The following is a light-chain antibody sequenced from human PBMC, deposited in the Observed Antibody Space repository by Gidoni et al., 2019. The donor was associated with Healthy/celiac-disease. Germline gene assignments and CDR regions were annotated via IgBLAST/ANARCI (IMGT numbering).Light chain of an antibody. J-gene: IGKJ2*01. V-gene: IGKV1-39*01. CDR2: AAS. CDR3: QQSYSNPRT. Sequence: DIQMTQSPSSLSASVGDRVTITCRASQSISSYLYWYQQKPGKAPKLLIYAASSLQSGVPSRFSGSGSGTDFTLTISSLQPEDFATYYCQQSYSNPRTFXQXTKLEIK. CDR1: QSISSY.